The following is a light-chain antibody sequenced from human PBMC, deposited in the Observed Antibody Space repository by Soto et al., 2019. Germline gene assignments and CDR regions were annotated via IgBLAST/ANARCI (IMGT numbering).Light chain of an antibody. CDR2: GAS. Sequence: EIVMTQSLATLSVSPGERATLSCRASESISSNLAWYQQKPGQAPRLLIYGASTRATGIPARFSGSGSGTEFTLTISSLQSEDFAVYYCQHYNDWWTFGLGTKVDIK. J-gene: IGKJ1*01. V-gene: IGKV3-15*01. CDR1: ESISSN. CDR3: QHYNDWWT.